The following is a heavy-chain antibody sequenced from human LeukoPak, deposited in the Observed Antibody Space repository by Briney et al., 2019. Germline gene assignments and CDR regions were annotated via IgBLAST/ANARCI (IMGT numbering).Heavy chain of an antibody. CDR2: KKQDGSAK. Sequence: PGGSLRLSCAPSGFTFSRYWMSWVRQAPGKGLEWVANKKQDGSAKYYGDSVEGRFTISRDNAKNALYLQMNSLRAEDTAVYYCARWGGGFDYWGQGTLVTVSS. CDR3: ARWGGGFDY. J-gene: IGHJ4*02. CDR1: GFTFSRYW. V-gene: IGHV3-7*04. D-gene: IGHD3-16*01.